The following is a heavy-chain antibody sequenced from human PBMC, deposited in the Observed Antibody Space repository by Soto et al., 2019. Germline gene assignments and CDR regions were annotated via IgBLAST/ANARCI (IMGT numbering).Heavy chain of an antibody. D-gene: IGHD3-22*01. CDR1: GGSFSGYY. J-gene: IGHJ4*02. CDR3: ARGRGYYFRVRKYFDY. CDR2: INHSGST. Sequence: ASETLSLTCAVYGGSFSGYYWSWIRQPPGKGLEWIGEINHSGSTNYNPSLKSRVTISVDTSKNQFSLKLSSVTAADTAVYYCARGRGYYFRVRKYFDYWGQGTMVTVSS. V-gene: IGHV4-34*01.